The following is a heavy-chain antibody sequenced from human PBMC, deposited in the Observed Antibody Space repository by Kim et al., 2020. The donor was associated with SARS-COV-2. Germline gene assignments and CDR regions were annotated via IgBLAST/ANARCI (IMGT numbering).Heavy chain of an antibody. CDR2: ISSSGSTI. J-gene: IGHJ4*02. CDR1: GFTFSDYY. CDR3: ATRGRITMIVAAPGV. V-gene: IGHV3-11*01. D-gene: IGHD3-22*01. Sequence: GGSLRLSCAASGFTFSDYYMSWIRQAPGKGLEWVSYISSSGSTIYYADSVKGRFTISRDNAKNSLYLQMNSLRAEDTAVYYCATRGRITMIVAAPGVWGQGTLVTVSS.